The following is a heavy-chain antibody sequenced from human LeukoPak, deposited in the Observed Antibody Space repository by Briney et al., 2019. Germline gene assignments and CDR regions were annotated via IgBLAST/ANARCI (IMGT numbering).Heavy chain of an antibody. J-gene: IGHJ4*02. CDR1: GYTFTSYS. CDR3: AREGGDTPMVKFDS. CDR2: INPSGGTT. D-gene: IGHD5-18*01. Sequence: GASVKVSCKASGYTFTSYSIHWVRQAPGQGLEWMGIINPSGGTTTYTQKFQGRVTMTRDMATSTVYMELSSLRSEDTGVYYCAREGGDTPMVKFDSWGQGPLVTVSS. V-gene: IGHV1-46*01.